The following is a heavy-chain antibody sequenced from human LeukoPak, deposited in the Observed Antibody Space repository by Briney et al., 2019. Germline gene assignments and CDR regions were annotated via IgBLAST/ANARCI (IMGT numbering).Heavy chain of an antibody. CDR2: LSDSGGDT. J-gene: IGHJ4*02. CDR3: ATDRDNSDWQKRFDS. CDR1: GFTFSSYP. V-gene: IGHV3-23*01. D-gene: IGHD2-21*02. Sequence: GGSLRLSCAASGFTFSSYPMYWVRQAPGKGLEWVSALSDSGGDTYYADSVKGRFTISRDNAKNSLHLQMNSLRAEDTAVYYCATDRDNSDWQKRFDSWGQGTLVTVSS.